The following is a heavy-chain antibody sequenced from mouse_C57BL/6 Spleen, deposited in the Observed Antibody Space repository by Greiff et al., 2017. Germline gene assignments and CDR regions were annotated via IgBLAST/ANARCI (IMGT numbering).Heavy chain of an antibody. CDR3: AVLGRAHYFDY. CDR2: ISSGSSTI. CDR1: GFTFSDYG. J-gene: IGHJ2*01. D-gene: IGHD4-1*01. Sequence: EVKLMESGGGLVKPGGSLKLSCAASGFTFSDYGMHWVRQAPEKGLEWVAYISSGSSTIYYADTVKGRFTISRDNAKNTLFLQMTSLRSEDTAMYYCAVLGRAHYFDYWGQGTTLTVSS. V-gene: IGHV5-17*01.